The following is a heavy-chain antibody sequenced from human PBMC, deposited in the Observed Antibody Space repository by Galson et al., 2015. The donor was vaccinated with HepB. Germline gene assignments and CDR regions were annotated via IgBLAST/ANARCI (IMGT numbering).Heavy chain of an antibody. CDR2: INSGGSST. V-gene: IGHV3-74*01. CDR3: AKDRTDYYYGMDV. CDR1: GFTFSSYW. Sequence: SLRLSCAVSGFTFSSYWMHWVRQAPGKGLVWVSRINSGGSSTNYADSVKGRFTISRDNAKNSLYLQMNSLRAEDTALYYCAKDRTDYYYGMDVWGQGTTVTVSS. J-gene: IGHJ6*02.